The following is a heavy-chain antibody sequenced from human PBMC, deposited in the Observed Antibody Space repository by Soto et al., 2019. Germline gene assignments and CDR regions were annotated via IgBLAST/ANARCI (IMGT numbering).Heavy chain of an antibody. CDR2: ISWNSGSI. V-gene: IGHV3-9*01. CDR3: AKDMGDYLSNWFDP. Sequence: DVQLVESGGGLVQPGRSLRLSCAASGFTFDDYAMHWVQQAPGKGLEWVSGISWNSGSIGYADSVKGRFTISRDNAKNSLYLQMNSLRAEDTALYYCAKDMGDYLSNWFDPWGQGTLVTVSS. J-gene: IGHJ5*02. CDR1: GFTFDDYA. D-gene: IGHD4-17*01.